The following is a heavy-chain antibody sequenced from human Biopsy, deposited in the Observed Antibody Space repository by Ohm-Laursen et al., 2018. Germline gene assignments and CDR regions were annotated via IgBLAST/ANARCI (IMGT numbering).Heavy chain of an antibody. CDR1: GGSIYNFF. CDR2: IYCSGST. CDR3: ARVGAGAPSIDYFDY. Sequence: GTLSLTCTVSGGSIYNFFWSWIRQPPGKGLEWIGYIYCSGSTNYNPSLRSQVTISVDRSKNQFSLELSSVTAADTAVYYCARVGAGAPSIDYFDYWGQGALVTVSS. J-gene: IGHJ4*02. V-gene: IGHV4-59*01. D-gene: IGHD1-26*01.